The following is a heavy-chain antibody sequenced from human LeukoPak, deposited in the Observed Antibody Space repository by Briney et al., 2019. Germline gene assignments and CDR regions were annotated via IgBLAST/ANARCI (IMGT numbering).Heavy chain of an antibody. CDR2: ISRDSTTI. CDR3: ARGRPHGNDY. Sequence: GGSLRLSCAASGFTFSSFHINWVRQAPGKGLEWLSYISRDSTTIYYADSVKGRFTISRDNAKNTLYLQMNSLRVEDTAVYYCARGRPHGNDYWGQGTLVTVSS. J-gene: IGHJ4*02. V-gene: IGHV3-48*04. CDR1: GFTFSSFH. D-gene: IGHD4-23*01.